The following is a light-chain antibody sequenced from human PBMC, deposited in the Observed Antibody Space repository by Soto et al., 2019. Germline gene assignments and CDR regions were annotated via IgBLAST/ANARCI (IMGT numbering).Light chain of an antibody. CDR1: SSNIGGNT. CDR3: ATWDDGLSAYV. Sequence: QSVLTQPPSVSGAPGQRGTFSCSGSSSNIGGNTVSWFQHLPRTAPKLLIFINSQRPSGVPDRFSGAKSGTSASLAISGLQSDDEANYYCATWDDGLSAYVFGTGTKVTVL. J-gene: IGLJ1*01. V-gene: IGLV1-44*01. CDR2: INS.